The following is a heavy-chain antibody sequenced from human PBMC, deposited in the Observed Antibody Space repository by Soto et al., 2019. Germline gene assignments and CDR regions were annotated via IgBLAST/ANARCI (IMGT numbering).Heavy chain of an antibody. D-gene: IGHD2-2*02. J-gene: IGHJ6*02. V-gene: IGHV1-2*02. CDR1: GYTFTGYY. CDR2: INPNSGGT. CDR3: ARGRKCSSTSCYMPREDYYYGMDV. Sequence: SVKVSCKASGYTFTGYYMHWVRQAPGQGLEWMGWINPNSGGTNYAQKFQGRVTMTRDTSISTAYMELSRLRSDDTAVYYCARGRKCSSTSCYMPREDYYYGMDVWGQGTTVTVSS.